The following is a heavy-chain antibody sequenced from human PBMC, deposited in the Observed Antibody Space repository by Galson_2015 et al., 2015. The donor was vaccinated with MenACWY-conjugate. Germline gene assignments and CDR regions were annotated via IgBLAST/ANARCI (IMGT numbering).Heavy chain of an antibody. J-gene: IGHJ4*01. CDR2: IKSKTHSGTP. Sequence: ALRLSCAASGFTFSNAWMTWVRQAPGKGLEWVGRIKSKTHSGTPDYAAPVNGRFTISRDDSRNTVYLEMNGLKAEDTGLYYCTTDYFGQFFFDSWGHGTKGTVSS. CDR1: GFTFSNAW. V-gene: IGHV3-15*01. CDR3: TTDYFGQFFFDS. D-gene: IGHD2/OR15-2a*01.